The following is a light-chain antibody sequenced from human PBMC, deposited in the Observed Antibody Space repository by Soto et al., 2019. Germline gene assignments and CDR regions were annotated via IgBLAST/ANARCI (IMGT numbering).Light chain of an antibody. CDR3: CSKASSYTLV. Sequence: QSVLTQPASVSGSPGQSITISCTGTSSDVGSYNHVSWYQQHPGKAPKVMIYEVTKRPSGVSNRFSGSKSGNTASLTVSGLQPEDEGEYYWCSKASSYTLVFGGGTKVTVL. CDR1: SSDVGSYNH. CDR2: EVT. J-gene: IGLJ3*02. V-gene: IGLV2-23*02.